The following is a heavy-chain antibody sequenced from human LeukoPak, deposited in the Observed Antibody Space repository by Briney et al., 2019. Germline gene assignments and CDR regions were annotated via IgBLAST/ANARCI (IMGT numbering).Heavy chain of an antibody. CDR3: ARGRGGGSSPARPLSYYYYYYMDV. CDR2: INHSGST. D-gene: IGHD6-6*01. CDR1: GGSFSGYY. J-gene: IGHJ6*03. V-gene: IGHV4-34*01. Sequence: PSETLSLTCAVYGGSFSGYYWSWIRQPPGKGLEWIGEINHSGSTNYNPSLKSRVTISVDTSKNQFSLKLSSVTAADTAVYYCARGRGGGSSPARPLSYYYYYYMDVWGKGTTVTVSS.